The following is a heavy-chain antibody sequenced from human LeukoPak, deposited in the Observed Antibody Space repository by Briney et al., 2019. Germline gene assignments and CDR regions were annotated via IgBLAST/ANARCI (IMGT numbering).Heavy chain of an antibody. J-gene: IGHJ5*02. D-gene: IGHD6-13*01. CDR3: ARPRGAAAGTFGFDP. CDR2: ISYDGSNK. Sequence: GRSLRLSCAASGFTFTSYVMHWVRQAPGKGLQWVALISYDGSNKYYVDSVKGRFTISRDNSKNTLYLQMNSLRAEDTAVYYCARPRGAAAGTFGFDPWGQGTLVTVSS. CDR1: GFTFTSYV. V-gene: IGHV3-30*03.